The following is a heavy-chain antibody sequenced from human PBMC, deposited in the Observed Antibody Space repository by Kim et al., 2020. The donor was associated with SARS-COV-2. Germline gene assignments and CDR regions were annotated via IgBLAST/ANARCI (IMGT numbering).Heavy chain of an antibody. D-gene: IGHD5-12*01. CDR2: GST. CDR3: ARGVAYFDL. Sequence: GSTNYNPSLKSRVPISVDTSKNQFSLKLSSVTAADTAVYYCARGVAYFDLWGRGTLVTVSS. V-gene: IGHV4-59*09. J-gene: IGHJ2*01.